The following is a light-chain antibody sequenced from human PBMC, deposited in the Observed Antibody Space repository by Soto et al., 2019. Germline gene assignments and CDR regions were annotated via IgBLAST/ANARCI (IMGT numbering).Light chain of an antibody. V-gene: IGKV3-20*01. J-gene: IGKJ4*01. CDR2: RAS. Sequence: EIVMTQSPGTLSLSLGERATLSCRASQSVSSDYVAWYRQKPGQVPTVVIYRASTRATGIPARFSGSGSGTDFTLTISRVEPEDFAVYYCQKYGSSPLTCGGGTKVDIK. CDR3: QKYGSSPLT. CDR1: QSVSSDY.